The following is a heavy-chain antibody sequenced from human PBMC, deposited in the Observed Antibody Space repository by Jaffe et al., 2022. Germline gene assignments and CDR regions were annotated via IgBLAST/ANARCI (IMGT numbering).Heavy chain of an antibody. Sequence: QVQLVESGGGVVQPGGSLRLSCAASGFTFSSYGMHWVRQAPGKGLEWVAFIRYDGSNKYYADSVKGRFTISRDNSKNTLYLQMNSLRAEDTAVYYCAKERYSSSWYPPYYFDYWGQGTLVTVSS. CDR1: GFTFSSYG. D-gene: IGHD6-13*01. CDR2: IRYDGSNK. CDR3: AKERYSSSWYPPYYFDY. V-gene: IGHV3-30*02. J-gene: IGHJ4*02.